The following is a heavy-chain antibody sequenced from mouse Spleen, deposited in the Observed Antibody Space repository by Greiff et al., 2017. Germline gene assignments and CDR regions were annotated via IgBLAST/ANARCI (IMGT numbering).Heavy chain of an antibody. CDR1: GYTFTDYN. D-gene: IGHD2-14*01. CDR2: INPNNGGT. V-gene: IGHV1-18*01. CDR3: ARSNYRYDAWFAY. J-gene: IGHJ3*01. Sequence: EVQLQQSGPELVKPGASVKIPCKASGYTFTDYNMDWVKQSHGKSLEWIGDINPNNGGTIYNQKFKGKATLTVDKSSSTAYMELRSLTSEDTAVYYCARSNYRYDAWFAYWGQGTLVTVSA.